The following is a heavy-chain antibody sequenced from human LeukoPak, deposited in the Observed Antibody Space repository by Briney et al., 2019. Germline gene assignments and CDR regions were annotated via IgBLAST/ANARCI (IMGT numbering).Heavy chain of an antibody. CDR3: ARGPSGYHNT. CDR1: GSTFSSYE. D-gene: IGHD5-12*01. CDR2: ISSSSSYI. J-gene: IGHJ4*02. Sequence: GGSLRPSCAASGSTFSSYEINWVRQAPGKGLEWDSSISSSSSYIYYADSVKGTSTISRDKSKNTLYLQTNSLRTQDTAVYYCARGPSGYHNTGGQGTLVTVSS. V-gene: IGHV3-21*01.